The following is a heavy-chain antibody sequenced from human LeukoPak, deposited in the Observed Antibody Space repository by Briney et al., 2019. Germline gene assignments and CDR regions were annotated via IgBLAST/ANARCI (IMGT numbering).Heavy chain of an antibody. CDR3: ARQNFGSPRWFDP. J-gene: IGHJ5*02. D-gene: IGHD3-3*01. Sequence: GGSLRLSRAASGFTVSSNYMSWVRQAPGKGLEWVSVIYSGGSTYYADSVKGRFTISRDKSKNTLYLHMNSLRAEDTAAYFCARQNFGSPRWFDPWGQGTLVTVSS. CDR2: IYSGGST. V-gene: IGHV3-53*01. CDR1: GFTVSSNY.